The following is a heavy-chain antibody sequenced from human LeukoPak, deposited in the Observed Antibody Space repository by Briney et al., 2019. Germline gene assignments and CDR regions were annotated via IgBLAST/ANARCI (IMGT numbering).Heavy chain of an antibody. V-gene: IGHV4-30-2*01. CDR2: IYHSGST. CDR3: ASLPGYCTNGVCYTDAFDI. J-gene: IGHJ3*02. Sequence: SETLSLTCATSGGSISSGGYSWSWIWQPPGKGLEWIGYIYHSGSTYYNPSLKSRVTISVDRSKNQFSLKLSSVTAADTAVYYCASLPGYCTNGVCYTDAFDIWGQGTMVTVSS. D-gene: IGHD2-8*01. CDR1: GGSISSGGYS.